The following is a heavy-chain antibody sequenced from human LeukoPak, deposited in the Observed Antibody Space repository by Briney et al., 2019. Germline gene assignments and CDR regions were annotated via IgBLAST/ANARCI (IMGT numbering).Heavy chain of an antibody. J-gene: IGHJ5*02. CDR3: ARDRGVFESSSSSMGFDP. Sequence: SETLSLTCTVSGGSISSYYWSWIRQPAGKGLEWIGRICTSGSTNYNPSLKSRVTMSVDTSKNQFSLKLSSVTAADTAVYYCARDRGVFESSSSSMGFDPWGQGTLVTVSS. V-gene: IGHV4-4*07. CDR1: GGSISSYY. CDR2: ICTSGST. D-gene: IGHD6-13*01.